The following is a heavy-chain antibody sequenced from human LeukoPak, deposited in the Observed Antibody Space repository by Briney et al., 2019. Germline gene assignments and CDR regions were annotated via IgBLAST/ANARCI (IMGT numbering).Heavy chain of an antibody. J-gene: IGHJ4*02. CDR2: INPNSGGT. CDR3: ARVSYFDWSPDY. Sequence: ASVKVSCKASGYTFTGYYMHWVRQAPGQGLEWMGWINPNSGGTNYAQKFQGRVTMTRDTSISTAYMELSRLTSDDTAVYYCARVSYFDWSPDYWAQGTLVTVSS. V-gene: IGHV1-2*02. CDR1: GYTFTGYY. D-gene: IGHD3-9*01.